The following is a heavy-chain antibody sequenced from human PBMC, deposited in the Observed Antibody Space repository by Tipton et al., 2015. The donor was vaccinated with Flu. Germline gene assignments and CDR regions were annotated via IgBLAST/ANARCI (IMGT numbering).Heavy chain of an antibody. J-gene: IGHJ4*02. V-gene: IGHV4-4*07. CDR1: GGSLSSYY. D-gene: IGHD3-10*01. CDR3: ARGSGSGTFMIFDF. Sequence: TLSLTCTVSGGSLSSYYWSWIRQPAGKGLEWIGRIYTSGGSKYNPSLRGRVTMSVDASKGEVSLKLSSVTAADTAVYYCARGSGSGTFMIFDFWGQGMLVTVSS. CDR2: IYTSGGS.